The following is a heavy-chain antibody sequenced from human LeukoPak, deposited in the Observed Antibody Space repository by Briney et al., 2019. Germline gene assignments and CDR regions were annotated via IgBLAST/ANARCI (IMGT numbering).Heavy chain of an antibody. J-gene: IGHJ6*03. Sequence: ASATVSCKASGYTFTSYDINWVRQATGQGLEWMGWMNPNSGNTGFAQKFQGRVTMTRNTSISTAYMELSSLRSEDTAVYYCARGPTQVVVLGYYYMDVWGKGTTVTVSS. CDR1: GYTFTSYD. CDR3: ARGPTQVVVLGYYYMDV. V-gene: IGHV1-8*01. D-gene: IGHD2-2*01. CDR2: MNPNSGNT.